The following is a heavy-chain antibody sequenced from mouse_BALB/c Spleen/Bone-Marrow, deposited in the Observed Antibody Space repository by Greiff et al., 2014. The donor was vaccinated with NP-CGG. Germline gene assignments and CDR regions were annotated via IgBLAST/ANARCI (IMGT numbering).Heavy chain of an antibody. V-gene: IGHV1-15*01. D-gene: IGHD2-12*01. CDR1: GYTFTDYE. CDR2: VDPETGGT. CDR3: ASYFSYSWFAY. J-gene: IGHJ3*01. Sequence: QLQQSGAQLVRPGASVTLSCKASGYTFTDYEMHWMKQTPVHGLEWIGDVDPETGGTAYNQKFKGKATLTADKSSSTAYMELRSLTSEDSAVYYCASYFSYSWFAYWGQGTLVTVSA.